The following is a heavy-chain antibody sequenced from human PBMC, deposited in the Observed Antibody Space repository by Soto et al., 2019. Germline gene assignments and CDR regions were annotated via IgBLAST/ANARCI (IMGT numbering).Heavy chain of an antibody. CDR2: IFSDGTT. V-gene: IGHV3-66*01. D-gene: IGHD3-9*01. Sequence: EVQLVESGGGLVQPGGSLRLSCAASGFTVSSSFLTWVRQAPGKGLEWVSLIFSDGTTFYADSVEGRFTISRDNSKNTLYLQMNSLRAEDTAVYYCARGPRYDILAGPRFYLWSQGTLVTVSS. CDR1: GFTVSSSF. CDR3: ARGPRYDILAGPRFYL. J-gene: IGHJ5*02.